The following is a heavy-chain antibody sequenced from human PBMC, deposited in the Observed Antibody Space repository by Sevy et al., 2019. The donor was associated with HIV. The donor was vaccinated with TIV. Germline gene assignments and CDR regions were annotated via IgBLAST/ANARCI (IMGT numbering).Heavy chain of an antibody. Sequence: GGSLRLSCAASGFTFSSYAMSWVRQAPGKGLEWVSAISGSGGSTYYTHSVKGRFTISRDNSKNTLYLQMNSLKDEDTAVYYYAKVPISLDYYDSSGYPHFDYWGQGTLVTVSS. CDR3: AKVPISLDYYDSSGYPHFDY. J-gene: IGHJ4*02. CDR2: ISGSGGST. D-gene: IGHD3-22*01. V-gene: IGHV3-23*01. CDR1: GFTFSSYA.